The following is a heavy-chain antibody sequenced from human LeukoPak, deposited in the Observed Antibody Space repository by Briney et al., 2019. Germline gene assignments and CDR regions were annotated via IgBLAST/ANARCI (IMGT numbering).Heavy chain of an antibody. V-gene: IGHV1-8*03. D-gene: IGHD6-6*01. J-gene: IGHJ6*03. CDR3: ARGGSSSPHYYYYYMDV. Sequence: GASVKVSCKASGYTFTCYDINWVRQATGQGLEWMGWMNPNSGNTGYAQKFQGRVTITRNTSISTAYMELSSLRSEDTAVYYCARGGSSSPHYYYYYMDVWGKGTTVTVSS. CDR2: MNPNSGNT. CDR1: GYTFTCYD.